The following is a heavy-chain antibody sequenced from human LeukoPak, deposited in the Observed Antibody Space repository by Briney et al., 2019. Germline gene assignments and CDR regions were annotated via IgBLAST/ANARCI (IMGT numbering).Heavy chain of an antibody. D-gene: IGHD6-13*01. J-gene: IGHJ1*01. CDR3: ARGDISNPGYFQH. V-gene: IGHV3-30*02. CDR2: IRYDGSNK. CDR1: GFTFSSYG. Sequence: GGSLRLSCAASGFTFSSYGMHWVRQAPGKGLEWVAFIRYDGSNKYYADSVKGRFTISRDNSKNTLFLQMNSLRAEDTAIYYCARGDISNPGYFQHWGQGTLVTVSS.